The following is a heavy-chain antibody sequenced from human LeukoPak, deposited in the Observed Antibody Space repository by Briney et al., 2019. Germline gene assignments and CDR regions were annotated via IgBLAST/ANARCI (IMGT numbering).Heavy chain of an antibody. Sequence: GGSLRLSCAASGFTFSGSAMHWVRQASGKGLEWVGRIRSKANSYATAYAASVKGRLTISRDDSKNTAYLQMNSLKTEDTAVYYCTQRMTDVDVWGKGTTVTVSS. D-gene: IGHD2-21*02. CDR3: TQRMTDVDV. V-gene: IGHV3-73*01. CDR1: GFTFSGSA. CDR2: IRSKANSYAT. J-gene: IGHJ6*04.